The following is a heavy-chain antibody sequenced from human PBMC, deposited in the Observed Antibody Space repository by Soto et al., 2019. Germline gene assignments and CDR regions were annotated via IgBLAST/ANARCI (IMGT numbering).Heavy chain of an antibody. D-gene: IGHD6-25*01. CDR2: IKTVRDGGTT. V-gene: IGHV3-15*01. Sequence: EVQLVESGGGLAKPGGSLRLACAASGFTFSYDWMNWVRQAPGKGLEWVARIKTVRDGGTTDYAAPVKGRFLISRDDSKSTLYLQMNSLKIEDTAIYYCMTHAVIYSRGHWGQGTLVTVAS. CDR1: GFTFSYDW. J-gene: IGHJ4*02. CDR3: MTHAVIYSRGH.